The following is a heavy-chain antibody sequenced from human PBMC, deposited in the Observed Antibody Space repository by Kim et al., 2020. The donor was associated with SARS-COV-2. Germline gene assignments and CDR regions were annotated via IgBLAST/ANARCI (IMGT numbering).Heavy chain of an antibody. V-gene: IGHV4-34*01. CDR2: INHSGST. J-gene: IGHJ4*02. CDR3: ARGLPYYDFWSGLFDY. D-gene: IGHD3-3*01. Sequence: SETLSLTCAVYGGSFSGYYWSWIRQPPGKGLEWIGEINHSGSTNYNPSLKSRVTISVDTSKNQFSLKLSSVTAADTAVYYCARGLPYYDFWSGLFDYWGQGTLVTVSS. CDR1: GGSFSGYY.